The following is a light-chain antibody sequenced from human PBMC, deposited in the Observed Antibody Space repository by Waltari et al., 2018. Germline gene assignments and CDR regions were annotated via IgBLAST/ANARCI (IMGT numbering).Light chain of an antibody. CDR2: WAS. J-gene: IGKJ1*01. CDR3: QQYYSSPLT. CDR1: QSVLYNSNNKNY. Sequence: DIVMTQSPDSLAVSLGERATINCKSSQSVLYNSNNKNYLAWYQQKPGQPPKLLIYWASTRQSGVADRFSGGGSGTDFTLTISSLQAEDVAVYYCQQYYSSPLTFGQGTKVEIK. V-gene: IGKV4-1*01.